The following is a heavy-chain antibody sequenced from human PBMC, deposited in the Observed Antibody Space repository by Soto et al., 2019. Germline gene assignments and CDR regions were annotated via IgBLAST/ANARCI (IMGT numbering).Heavy chain of an antibody. D-gene: IGHD3-10*01. CDR2: INYDGSST. CDR1: GFTFSTYW. V-gene: IGHV3-74*01. CDR3: TRGPRPTSVGTGAY. J-gene: IGHJ4*02. Sequence: GGSLRLSCAASGFTFSTYWMHWVRQAPGKGRVWVSRINYDGSSTDYADSVKGRFTISRDNAKNTLYLQMNTLTAEDTAVYYCTRGPRPTSVGTGAYWGQGTLVTVSS.